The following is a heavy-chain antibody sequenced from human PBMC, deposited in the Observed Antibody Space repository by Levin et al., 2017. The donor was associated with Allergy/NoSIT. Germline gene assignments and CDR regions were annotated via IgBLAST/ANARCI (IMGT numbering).Heavy chain of an antibody. V-gene: IGHV3-11*01. CDR1: GFTFSDYY. Sequence: GESLKISCAASGFTFSDYYMSWIRQAPGKGLEWVSYISSSGSTIYYADSVKGRFTISRDNAKNSLYLQMNSLRAEDTAVYYCARDRSDGVLRFLEWSGPTDYGMDVWGQGTTVTVSS. J-gene: IGHJ6*02. CDR2: ISSSGSTI. D-gene: IGHD3-3*01. CDR3: ARDRSDGVLRFLEWSGPTDYGMDV.